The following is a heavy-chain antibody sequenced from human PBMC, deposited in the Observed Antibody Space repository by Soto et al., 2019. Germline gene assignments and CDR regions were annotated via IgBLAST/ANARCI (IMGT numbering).Heavy chain of an antibody. V-gene: IGHV3-21*02. J-gene: IGHJ4*02. CDR2: ISSSSNHI. CDR1: GFTFSSYS. CDR3: ARGYCSGGICHSFDY. Sequence: EVQLVESGGGRVKPGGSLRLSCAASGFTFSSYSINWVRQAPGKGLEWVSFISSSSNHIYYADSMKGRFIISRDNAQNSLYLQMNSLRAEDTAVYYCARGYCSGGICHSFDYWGQGTLVTVSS. D-gene: IGHD2-15*01.